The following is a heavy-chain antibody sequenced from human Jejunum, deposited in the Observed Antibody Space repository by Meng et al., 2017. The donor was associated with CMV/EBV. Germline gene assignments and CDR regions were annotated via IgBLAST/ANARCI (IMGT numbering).Heavy chain of an antibody. CDR2: IYYSGST. J-gene: IGHJ4*02. CDR3: ATRTPESGGYYYGVFDY. D-gene: IGHD3-22*01. V-gene: IGHV4-30-4*08. CDR1: GGSISSGDYF. Sequence: GQLPGSGPGLVKPSQTLSLTCTVSGGSISSGDYFWSWIRQPPGKGLEWIGYIYYSGSTYYNPSLKSRVTISVDMSKNQFSLKLNSVTAADTAVYYCATRTPESGGYYYGVFDYWGQGTLVTVSS.